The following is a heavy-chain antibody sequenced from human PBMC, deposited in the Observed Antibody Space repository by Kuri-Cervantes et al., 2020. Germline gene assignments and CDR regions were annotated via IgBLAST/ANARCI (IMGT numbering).Heavy chain of an antibody. V-gene: IGHV1-69*13. CDR3: ARDAPLGHDAFDI. Sequence: SVKVSCKASGYNLTNYAFSWVRQAPGQGLGWMGGIIPIFGTANYAQKFQGGVTITADEPTSTAYMELSSLRSEDTAVYYCARDAPLGHDAFDIWGQGTMVTVSS. CDR1: GYNLTNYA. J-gene: IGHJ3*02. D-gene: IGHD7-27*01. CDR2: IIPIFGTA.